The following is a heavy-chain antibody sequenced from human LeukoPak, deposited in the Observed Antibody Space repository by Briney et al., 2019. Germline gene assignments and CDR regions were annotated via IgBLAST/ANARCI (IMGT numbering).Heavy chain of an antibody. CDR2: ISGSSSRI. D-gene: IGHD1-14*01. Sequence: GGSLRLSCAASGFIFCDYGMNWVRQAPGEGLGRISYISGSSSRIHQADSVKGRFTISRDNAKNLVSLQMSSLRDEDTAVYYCARGSEHLDNWFDPWGQRTLVTVSS. CDR1: GFIFCDYG. CDR3: ARGSEHLDNWFDP. J-gene: IGHJ5*02. V-gene: IGHV3-48*02.